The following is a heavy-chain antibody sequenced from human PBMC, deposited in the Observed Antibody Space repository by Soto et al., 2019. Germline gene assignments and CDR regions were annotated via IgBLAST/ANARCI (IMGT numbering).Heavy chain of an antibody. V-gene: IGHV3-33*01. J-gene: IGHJ6*02. CDR2: IWYDGSNK. Sequence: PGGSLRLSYAASGFTFSSYGMHWVRQAPGKGLEWVAVIWYDGSNKYYADSVKGRFTISRDNSKNTLYLQMNSLRAEDTAVYYCARTLSTYYDFWSGSPYGMDVWGQGTTVTVSS. CDR1: GFTFSSYG. D-gene: IGHD3-3*01. CDR3: ARTLSTYYDFWSGSPYGMDV.